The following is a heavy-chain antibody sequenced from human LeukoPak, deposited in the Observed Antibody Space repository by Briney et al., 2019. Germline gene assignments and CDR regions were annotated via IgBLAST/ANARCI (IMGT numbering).Heavy chain of an antibody. J-gene: IGHJ5*02. CDR2: IDDSDSRT. V-gene: IGHV3-48*03. CDR1: GFTFSSYE. Sequence: GGSLRLSCAASGFTFSSYEMNWVRQAPGKGLEWVSYIDDSDSRTYYADSVKGRFTISRDNARNSLYLQMNSLGAEDTAVYYCARDSAMVRGVIPYNWFDPWGQGTLVTVSS. CDR3: ARDSAMVRGVIPYNWFDP. D-gene: IGHD3-10*01.